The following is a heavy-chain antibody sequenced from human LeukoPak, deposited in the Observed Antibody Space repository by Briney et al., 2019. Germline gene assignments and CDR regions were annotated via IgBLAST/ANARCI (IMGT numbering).Heavy chain of an antibody. J-gene: IGHJ4*02. CDR2: MNPNSGNT. CDR1: GYTFTSYY. Sequence: ASVKVSCKSSGYTFTSYYINWVRQATGQGLEWMGWMNPNSGNTGYARKFQGRVTMTRNTSISTAYMELSSLRSEDTAVYYCARQTTVTTGDYWGQGTLVTVSS. CDR3: ARQTTVTTGDY. D-gene: IGHD4-17*01. V-gene: IGHV1-8*01.